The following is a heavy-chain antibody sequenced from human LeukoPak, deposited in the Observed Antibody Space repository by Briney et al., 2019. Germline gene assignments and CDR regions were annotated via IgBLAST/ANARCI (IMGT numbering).Heavy chain of an antibody. V-gene: IGHV4-30-4*01. J-gene: IGHJ2*01. Sequence: PSQTLSLTCTVSGGSISSGDYYWSWIRQPPGKGLVWIGYIYYSGSTYYNPSLKSRVTISVDTSKNQFSLKLSSVTAADTAVYYCARRYCSSTSCYGDWYFDLWGRGTLVTVSS. CDR1: GGSISSGDYY. CDR3: ARRYCSSTSCYGDWYFDL. CDR2: IYYSGST. D-gene: IGHD2-2*01.